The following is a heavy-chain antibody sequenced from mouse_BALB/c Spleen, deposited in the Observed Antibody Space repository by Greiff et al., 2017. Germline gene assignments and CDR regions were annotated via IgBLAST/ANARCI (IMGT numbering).Heavy chain of an antibody. D-gene: IGHD2-14*01. V-gene: IGHV6-6*02. CDR3: YRYDGDY. J-gene: IGHJ4*01. CDR1: GFTFSSYW. Sequence: EVKVEESGGGLVQPGGSMKLSCVASGFTFSSYWMSWVRQSPEKGLEWVAEIRLKSDNYATHYAESVKGKFTISRDDSKSRLYLQMNSLRAEDTGIYYCYRYDGDYWGQGTSVTVSS. CDR2: IRLKSDNYAT.